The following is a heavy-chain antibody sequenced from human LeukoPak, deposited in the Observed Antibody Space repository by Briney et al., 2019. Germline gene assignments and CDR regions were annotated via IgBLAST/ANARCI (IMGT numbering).Heavy chain of an antibody. J-gene: IGHJ6*03. Sequence: PGGSLRLSCAASGFTFSTYSMNWVRQAPGKGLEWVSYISSSSGTIYYADSVKGRFTISRDNAKNSLYLQMNSLRAEDTAVHYCARRSEFGVLYYMDVWGKGTTVTVSS. V-gene: IGHV3-48*01. CDR2: ISSSSGTI. CDR3: ARRSEFGVLYYMDV. D-gene: IGHD3-16*01. CDR1: GFTFSTYS.